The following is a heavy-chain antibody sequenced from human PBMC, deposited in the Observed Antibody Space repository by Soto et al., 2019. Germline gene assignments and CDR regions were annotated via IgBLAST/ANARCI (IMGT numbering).Heavy chain of an antibody. CDR3: ARGARNFYYFDY. Sequence: EVQLVESGGGLVQPGGSQRFSCAASGFTFSSYWMHWVRQAPGKGLVWVSRINGDGSSTNYADFVKGRFTISRDNDKNTLYLQINSLRAEHTTVYYCARGARNFYYFDYWGQGALVTVSS. CDR1: GFTFSSYW. CDR2: INGDGSST. D-gene: IGHD1-7*01. J-gene: IGHJ4*02. V-gene: IGHV3-74*01.